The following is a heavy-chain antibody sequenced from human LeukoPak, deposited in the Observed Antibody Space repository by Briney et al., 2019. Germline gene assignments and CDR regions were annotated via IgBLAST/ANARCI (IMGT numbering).Heavy chain of an antibody. CDR1: GYTFTGYY. J-gene: IGHJ5*02. Sequence: ASVKVSCKASGYTFTGYYMHWVRQAPGQGLEWMGWINPNSGGTNYAQKLQGRVTMTTDTSTSTAYMELRSLRSDDTAVYYCARVLLPRFGELLSWFDPWGQGTLVTVSS. CDR2: INPNSGGT. D-gene: IGHD3-10*01. V-gene: IGHV1-2*02. CDR3: ARVLLPRFGELLSWFDP.